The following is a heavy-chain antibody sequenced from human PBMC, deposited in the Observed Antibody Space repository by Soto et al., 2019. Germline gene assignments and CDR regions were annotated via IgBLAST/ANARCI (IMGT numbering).Heavy chain of an antibody. CDR1: GYTFTSYA. Sequence: ASVKVSCKTSGYTFTSYALHWVRQAPGQRLEWMGWINAGNGNTKYSQKIQGRVIITRDTSASTAYMELRSLRSEDTAVYYCARDSGGMDVWGQGTTVTVSS. CDR3: ARDSGGMDV. CDR2: INAGNGNT. J-gene: IGHJ6*02. V-gene: IGHV1-3*01.